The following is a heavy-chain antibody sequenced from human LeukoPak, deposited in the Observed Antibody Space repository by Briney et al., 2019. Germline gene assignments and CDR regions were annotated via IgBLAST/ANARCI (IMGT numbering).Heavy chain of an antibody. J-gene: IGHJ3*02. CDR3: ARDSDYGDYLHAFDI. CDR1: GFTFSSYV. V-gene: IGHV3-30*04. Sequence: PGGSLRLSCAASGFTFSSYVMPWVRQAPGKGLEWVALVSYDGSEKYYGDSVTGRFTISRDNSKNTLYLQMNSLSSEDTAVYYCARDSDYGDYLHAFDIWGQGTMVTVSS. CDR2: VSYDGSEK. D-gene: IGHD4-17*01.